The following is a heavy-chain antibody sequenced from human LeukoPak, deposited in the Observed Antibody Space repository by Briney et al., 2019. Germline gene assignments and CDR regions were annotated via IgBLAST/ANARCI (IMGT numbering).Heavy chain of an antibody. CDR2: ISSSSDYT. D-gene: IGHD2-8*02. J-gene: IGHJ4*02. V-gene: IGHV3-11*05. CDR1: GFTFSDYY. CDR3: ARDPPGDGGVTLDY. Sequence: PGGSLRLSCAASGFTFSDYYMNWIRQAPGKGLEWISYISSSSDYTTYADSVKGRFTISRDNSKNSLYLQMNSLRAEDSAVYYCARDPPGDGGVTLDYCGQGTLFTVSS.